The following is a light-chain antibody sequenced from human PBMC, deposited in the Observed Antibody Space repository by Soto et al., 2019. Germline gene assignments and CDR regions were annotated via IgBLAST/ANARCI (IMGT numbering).Light chain of an antibody. CDR1: QSVGTN. CDR2: KTS. J-gene: IGKJ4*01. CDR3: LQYANWPLT. V-gene: IGKV3-15*01. Sequence: EVVMTQSPATVSVSPGERTSLSCRASQSVGTNLGWYQQNPGQAPRLLISKTSTRATGVPARFSGSGSGTEFTLTISSLQSEEIAVYYCLQYANWPLTFGGGTKVYI.